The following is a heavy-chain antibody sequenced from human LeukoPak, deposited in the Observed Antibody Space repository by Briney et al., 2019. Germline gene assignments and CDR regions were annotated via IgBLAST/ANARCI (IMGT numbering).Heavy chain of an antibody. CDR3: AKDSLTSGWYGYYFDY. CDR2: IRYDGSNK. V-gene: IGHV3-30*02. CDR1: GFTFSSYG. D-gene: IGHD6-19*01. J-gene: IGHJ4*02. Sequence: GGTLRLSCAASGFTFSSYGMHWVRQAPGKGLEWVAFIRYDGSNKYYADSVKGRFAISRDNSKNTLYLQMNSLRAEDTAVYYCAKDSLTSGWYGYYFDYWGQGTLVTVSS.